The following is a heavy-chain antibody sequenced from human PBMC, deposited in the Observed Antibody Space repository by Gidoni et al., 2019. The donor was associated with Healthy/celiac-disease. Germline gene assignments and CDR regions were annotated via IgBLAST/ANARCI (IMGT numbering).Heavy chain of an antibody. CDR1: GGSFSGSY. V-gene: IGHV4-34*01. J-gene: IGHJ5*02. D-gene: IGHD3-9*01. CDR3: ARGRAYYDILTGYYRGCLNWFDP. CDR2: INHSGST. Sequence: QVQLQQCGAGLLKPSETLSLTCAVYGGSFSGSYWSWIRQPPGKGLEWIGEINHSGSTNYNPSLKSRVTISVDTSKNQFSLKLSSVTAADTAVYYCARGRAYYDILTGYYRGCLNWFDPWGQGTLVTVSS.